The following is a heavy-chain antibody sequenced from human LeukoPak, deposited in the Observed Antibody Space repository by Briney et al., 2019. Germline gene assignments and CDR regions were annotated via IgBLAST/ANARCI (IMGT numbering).Heavy chain of an antibody. CDR2: ISSTSSYI. D-gene: IGHD5-18*01. J-gene: IGHJ5*02. Sequence: PGGSLRLSCAPSGFTFSDYSMHWVRQAPGKGLEWVSCISSTSSYIYYADSVRGRFTISRDNAKNSLYLQMNSLRAEDTAVYYCARGQLWQTGWFDPWGQGTLVTVSS. CDR1: GFTFSDYS. V-gene: IGHV3-21*01. CDR3: ARGQLWQTGWFDP.